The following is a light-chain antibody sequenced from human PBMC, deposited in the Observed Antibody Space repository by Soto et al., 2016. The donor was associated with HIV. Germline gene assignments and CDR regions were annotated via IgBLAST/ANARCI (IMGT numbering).Light chain of an antibody. J-gene: IGKJ4*01. CDR2: DAS. V-gene: IGKV1-33*01. CDR1: QDISNY. Sequence: DIQMTQSPSSLSASVGDRVTSTCQASQDISNYLNWYQQKPGKAPKFLIYDASTLEAGVPSRFSGSGSGTDFTFTISSLQPEDVGTYFCQQYDNRPLTFGGGTKVEIK. CDR3: QQYDNRPLT.